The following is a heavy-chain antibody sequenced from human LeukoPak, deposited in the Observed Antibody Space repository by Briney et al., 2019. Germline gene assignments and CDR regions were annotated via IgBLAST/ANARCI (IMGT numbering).Heavy chain of an antibody. D-gene: IGHD6-19*01. V-gene: IGHV1-24*01. CDR3: ATYGIAVAGYSWFDP. CDR2: FDPEDGET. J-gene: IGHJ5*02. Sequence: ASVKVSCKVSGYTLTELSMHWGRQAPGKGLEWMGGFDPEDGETIYAQKFQGRGTMTEDTSTDTAYMELSSLRSEDTAVYYCATYGIAVAGYSWFDPWGQGTLVTVSS. CDR1: GYTLTELS.